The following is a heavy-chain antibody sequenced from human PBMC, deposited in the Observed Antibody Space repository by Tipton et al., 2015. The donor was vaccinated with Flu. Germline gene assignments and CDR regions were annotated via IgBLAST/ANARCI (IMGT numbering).Heavy chain of an antibody. V-gene: IGHV4-59*01. CDR1: GASTTNDY. CDR3: ARVIGAPRVIPRQGFDP. Sequence: GLVKPSETLSLTCTVSGASTTNDYWSWIRQPPGKGLEWIGHIYSSGGTHTNPSLKSRVTISIDTSKNQFSLKLSSVTAADTAMYYCARVIGAPRVIPRQGFDPWGQGTLVTVSS. J-gene: IGHJ5*02. D-gene: IGHD4-23*01. CDR2: IYSSGGT.